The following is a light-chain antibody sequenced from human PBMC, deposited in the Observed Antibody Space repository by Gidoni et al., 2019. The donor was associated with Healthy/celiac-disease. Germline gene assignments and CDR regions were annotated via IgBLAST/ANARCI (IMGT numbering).Light chain of an antibody. Sequence: DMQMTLSPSSLSASVGDRVTITCRASQSISSYLNWYQQKPGKAPKLLIYAASSLQSGVPARFSGSGSGTDFTLTISSVEAEDFATYYCQQSHSTLYTFGQGTKLEIK. J-gene: IGKJ2*01. V-gene: IGKV1-39*01. CDR2: AAS. CDR1: QSISSY. CDR3: QQSHSTLYT.